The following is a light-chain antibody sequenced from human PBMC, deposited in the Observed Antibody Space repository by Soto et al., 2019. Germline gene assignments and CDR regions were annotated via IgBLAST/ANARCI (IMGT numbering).Light chain of an antibody. CDR3: SSYTNSITLV. V-gene: IGLV2-14*01. CDR2: EVS. Sequence: QSALTQPASVSGSPGQSITISCTGSSRDVGGYNYVSWYQQHPGKAPKLMIYEVSNRPSGVSHRFSGSKSGNTASLTISGLHTADEADYYCSSYTNSITLVFGGGTKLTVL. J-gene: IGLJ3*02. CDR1: SRDVGGYNY.